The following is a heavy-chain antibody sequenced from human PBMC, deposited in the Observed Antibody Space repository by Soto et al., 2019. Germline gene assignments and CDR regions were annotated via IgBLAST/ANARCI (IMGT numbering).Heavy chain of an antibody. D-gene: IGHD1-26*01. CDR1: GFTVSSNY. CDR2: IYSGGST. V-gene: IGHV3-53*02. Sequence: EVQLVETGGGLIQPGGSLRLSCAASGFTVSSNYMSWVRQAPGKGLEWVSVIYSGGSTYYADSVKGRFTISRDNSKNTLYLQINSLRAEDTAVYYCARGEGSGSYYGTTTWGQGTLVTVSS. J-gene: IGHJ5*02. CDR3: ARGEGSGSYYGTTT.